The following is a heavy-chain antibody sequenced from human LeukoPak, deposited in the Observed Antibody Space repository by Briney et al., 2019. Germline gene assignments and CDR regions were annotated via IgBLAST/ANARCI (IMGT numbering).Heavy chain of an antibody. J-gene: IGHJ6*03. D-gene: IGHD3-3*01. Sequence: GASVKVSCKASGYTFTSYDINWVRQATGQGLEWMGWMNPNSGNTGYAQKFQGRVAMTRNTSISTAYMELSRLRSDDTAVYYCARDREGTIFGVVNYYYYYMDAWGKGTTVTVSS. V-gene: IGHV1-8*01. CDR2: MNPNSGNT. CDR1: GYTFTSYD. CDR3: ARDREGTIFGVVNYYYYYMDA.